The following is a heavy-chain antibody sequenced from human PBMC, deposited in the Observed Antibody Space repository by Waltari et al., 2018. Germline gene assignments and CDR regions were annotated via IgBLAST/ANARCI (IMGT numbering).Heavy chain of an antibody. CDR1: GFTFSSYG. J-gene: IGHJ4*02. D-gene: IGHD5-12*01. Sequence: QVQLVESGGGVVQPGRSLRLSCAASGFTFSSYGMPWVRQAPGKGLEWVAVISYDGSNKYYADSVKGRFTISRDNSKNTLYLQMNSLRAEDTAVYYCAKDGYNYQDYFDYWGQGTLVTVSS. CDR3: AKDGYNYQDYFDY. CDR2: ISYDGSNK. V-gene: IGHV3-30*18.